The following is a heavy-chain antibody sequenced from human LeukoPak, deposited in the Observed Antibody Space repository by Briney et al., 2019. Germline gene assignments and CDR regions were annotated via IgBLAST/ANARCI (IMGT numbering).Heavy chain of an antibody. V-gene: IGHV1-69*04. J-gene: IGHJ4*02. CDR2: IIPILGIA. CDR1: GGTFSSYA. CDR3: ARGRYDYVWGSYRPVDRTTSDFDY. Sequence: SVKVSCKASGGTFSSYAISWVRQAPGQGLEWMGRIIPILGIANYAQKFQGRVTITADKSTSTAYMELSSLRSEDTAVYYCARGRYDYVWGSYRPVDRTTSDFDYWGQGTLVTVSS. D-gene: IGHD3-16*02.